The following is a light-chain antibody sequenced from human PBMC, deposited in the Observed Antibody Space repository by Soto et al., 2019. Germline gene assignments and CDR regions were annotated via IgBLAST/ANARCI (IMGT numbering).Light chain of an antibody. V-gene: IGKV3-20*01. CDR1: QTVSNSY. J-gene: IGKJ5*01. CDR3: QQYGTSLIT. Sequence: EIVLTQSPGSLSLSPGERATLSCRASQTVSNSYLAWYQQKPGQAPRLLIYGASIRATGIPDRFSGSGSGTGFTLTIGRLEPEDFAVYYCQQYGTSLITFGQGTRLEIE. CDR2: GAS.